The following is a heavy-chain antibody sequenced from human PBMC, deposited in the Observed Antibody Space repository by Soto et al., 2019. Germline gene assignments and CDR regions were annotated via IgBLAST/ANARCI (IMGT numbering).Heavy chain of an antibody. V-gene: IGHV2-5*02. CDR2: IYWDDDK. CDR3: AHSVVAGLGYYFDY. D-gene: IGHD6-19*01. Sequence: SGPTLVNPTQTLTLTCTFSGFSLSSTRVAVGWIRQPPGKALEWLALIYWDDDKRYSPFLKSRPTITKDTSKNQVVLTMTNMDPVDTATYYCAHSVVAGLGYYFDYWGQGTLVTVS. J-gene: IGHJ4*02. CDR1: GFSLSSTRVA.